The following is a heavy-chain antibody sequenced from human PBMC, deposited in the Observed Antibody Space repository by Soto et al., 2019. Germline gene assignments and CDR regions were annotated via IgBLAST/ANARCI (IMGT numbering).Heavy chain of an antibody. Sequence: GASVTVSCKASGYTFTRYYMHWVRQAPGQGLEWMGIINPSGGSTSYAQKFQGRVTMTRDTSTSTVYMELSSLRSEDTAVYYCARGYSGYAVAAAGSSDFDYWGQGSLVTGSS. CDR3: ARGYSGYAVAAAGSSDFDY. D-gene: IGHD5-12*01. CDR1: GYTFTRYY. J-gene: IGHJ4*02. CDR2: INPSGGST. V-gene: IGHV1-46*01.